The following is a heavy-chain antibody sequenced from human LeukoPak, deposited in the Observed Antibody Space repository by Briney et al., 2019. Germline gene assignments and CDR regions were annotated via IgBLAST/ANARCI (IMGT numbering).Heavy chain of an antibody. V-gene: IGHV1-46*01. D-gene: IGHD6-19*01. Sequence: ASVKVSCKSSGYSFISYYMHWVRRAPGQGLEWMGLINLSAGSTSYAQKFQGRVTITADESTSTAYMELSSLRSEDTAVYYCAREPGAVAGINEAESYLDYWGQGTLVTVSS. CDR1: GYSFISYY. CDR3: AREPGAVAGINEAESYLDY. J-gene: IGHJ4*02. CDR2: INLSAGST.